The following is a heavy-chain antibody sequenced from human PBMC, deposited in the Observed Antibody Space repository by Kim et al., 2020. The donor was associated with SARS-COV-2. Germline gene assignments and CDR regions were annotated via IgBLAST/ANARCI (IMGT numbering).Heavy chain of an antibody. V-gene: IGHV3-23*01. CDR2: ISGNSGNS. Sequence: AGSLRLSCAASGFTFSNYAMNWVRQPPGKGLEWVSSISGNSGNSYYADSVKGRFTISRDNPRNTVYLQMNSLRAEDTAVYYCAKSRAGGLYGSGTYGVRDFWGQGTLVTVSS. CDR3: AKSRAGGLYGSGTYGVRDF. D-gene: IGHD3-10*01. J-gene: IGHJ4*02. CDR1: GFTFSNYA.